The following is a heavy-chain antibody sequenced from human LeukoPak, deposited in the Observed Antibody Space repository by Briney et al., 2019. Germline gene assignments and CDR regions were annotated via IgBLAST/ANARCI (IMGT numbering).Heavy chain of an antibody. CDR1: GFTFSSYA. J-gene: IGHJ6*03. Sequence: GGSLRLSCAASGFTFSSYAMHWVRQAPGKGLEWVAVISYDGSNKYYADSVKGRFTISRDNSKNILYLQVNSLRAEDTAVYYCARERFLEWLTNYYYYMDVWGKGTTVTVSS. D-gene: IGHD3-3*01. CDR3: ARERFLEWLTNYYYYMDV. CDR2: ISYDGSNK. V-gene: IGHV3-30*01.